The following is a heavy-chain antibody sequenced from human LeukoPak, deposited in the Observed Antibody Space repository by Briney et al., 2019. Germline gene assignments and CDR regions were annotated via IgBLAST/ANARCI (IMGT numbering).Heavy chain of an antibody. J-gene: IGHJ6*03. CDR1: EFTFSTYE. CDR2: ISNSGDRT. V-gene: IGHV3-48*03. CDR3: ASQPVYYYMDV. Sequence: GGSLRLSCVASEFTFSTYEMNWVRQAPGKGLEWVSYISNSGDRTHYADSVKGRFTVSRDNAKNSLYLQMNSLRAEDTAVYYCASQPVYYYMDVWGKGTTVTVSS.